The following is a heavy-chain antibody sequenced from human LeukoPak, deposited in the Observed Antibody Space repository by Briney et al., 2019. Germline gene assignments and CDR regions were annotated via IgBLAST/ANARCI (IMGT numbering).Heavy chain of an antibody. CDR1: GFTFSSYW. CDR2: ISSSSSTI. Sequence: PGGSLRLSCAASGFTFSSYWMHWVRQAPGKGLEWVSYISSSSSTIYYADSVKGRFTISRDNAKNSLYLQMNSLRAEDTAVYYCARNGYCSSTSCLPDYYYYMDVWGKGTTVTVSS. D-gene: IGHD2-2*03. CDR3: ARNGYCSSTSCLPDYYYYMDV. V-gene: IGHV3-48*01. J-gene: IGHJ6*03.